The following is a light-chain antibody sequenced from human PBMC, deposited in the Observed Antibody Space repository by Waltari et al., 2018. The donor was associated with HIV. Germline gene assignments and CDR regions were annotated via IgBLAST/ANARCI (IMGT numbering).Light chain of an antibody. J-gene: IGLJ3*02. CDR1: DSDFGLYNF. V-gene: IGLV2-14*03. CDR2: DVD. Sequence: SAVTQPASVSGLPGQSITISCTGGDSDFGLYNFVSWYQQHPGRVPRLILYDVDSRAPGSSDRFSGSRSGPTASLNISRLRAEDEADYSCASFTGDDTLLFGGGTKVTVL. CDR3: ASFTGDDTLL.